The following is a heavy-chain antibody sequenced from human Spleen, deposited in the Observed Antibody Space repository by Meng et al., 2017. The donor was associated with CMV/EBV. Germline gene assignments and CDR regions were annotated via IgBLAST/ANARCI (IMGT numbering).Heavy chain of an antibody. CDR1: GGSINSGDYY. J-gene: IGHJ5*02. Sequence: GGSINSGDYYWSWIRQSPGTGLEWIGYIYYSGSTFYSPSLKSRVTMSVDTSKNQFSLKLTSVTAADTALYYCARGEDTPMAGVWFDPWGQGTLVTVSS. CDR3: ARGEDTPMAGVWFDP. D-gene: IGHD5-18*01. CDR2: IYYSGST. V-gene: IGHV4-30-4*08.